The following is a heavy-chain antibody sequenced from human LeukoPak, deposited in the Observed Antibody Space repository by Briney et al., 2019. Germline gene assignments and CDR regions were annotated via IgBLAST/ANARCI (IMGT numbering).Heavy chain of an antibody. CDR2: ISSSSINI. D-gene: IGHD5-24*01. CDR1: GFTSSTYT. J-gene: IGHJ2*01. Sequence: GGSLRLSCEVSGFTSSTYTMNWVRQAPGKGLEWVSSISSSSINIYYADSVKGRFTISRDNAKNSLYLQISSLRAEDTAMYYCAREERDGYNYYWYFDLWGRGTLVTVSS. V-gene: IGHV3-21*01. CDR3: AREERDGYNYYWYFDL.